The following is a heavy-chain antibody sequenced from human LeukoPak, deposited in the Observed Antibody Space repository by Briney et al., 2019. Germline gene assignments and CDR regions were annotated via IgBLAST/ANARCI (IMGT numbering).Heavy chain of an antibody. CDR2: IRYDGSNK. CDR1: GFTFSSYG. V-gene: IGHV3-30*02. D-gene: IGHD2-15*01. J-gene: IGHJ4*02. Sequence: GGSLRLSCAASGFTFSSYGMHWVRQAPGKGLEWVAFIRYDGSNKYYADSVKGRFTISRDNSKNTLYLQVNSLRAEDTAVYYCAKLGYCSGGSCYPGGYWGQGTLVTVSS. CDR3: AKLGYCSGGSCYPGGY.